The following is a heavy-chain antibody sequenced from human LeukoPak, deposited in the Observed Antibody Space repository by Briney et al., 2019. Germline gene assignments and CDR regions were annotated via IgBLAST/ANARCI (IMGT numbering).Heavy chain of an antibody. J-gene: IGHJ6*02. Sequence: AGSLTLSCAASGFALSSHWMTLVRQGPARGPEWVANVNRDGSETYYLDSVKGRFTISKDNAKNSLYLQMNSLRAEDTALYHCARNNGMDVWGQGTTVIVSS. V-gene: IGHV3-7*03. CDR3: ARNNGMDV. CDR2: VNRDGSET. CDR1: GFALSSHW.